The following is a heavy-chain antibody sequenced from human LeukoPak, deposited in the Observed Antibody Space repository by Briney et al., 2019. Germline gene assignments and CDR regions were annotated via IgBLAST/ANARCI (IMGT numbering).Heavy chain of an antibody. J-gene: IGHJ6*03. CDR3: ARALDTAMTYYYYYMDV. D-gene: IGHD5-18*01. V-gene: IGHV1-69*06. CDR2: IIPIFGTA. CDR1: GYTFTSYG. Sequence: ASVKVSCKASGYTFTSYGISWVRQAPGQGLEWMGGIIPIFGTANYAQKFQGRVTITADKSTSTAYMELSSLRSEGTAVYYCARALDTAMTYYYYYMDVWGKGTTVTVSS.